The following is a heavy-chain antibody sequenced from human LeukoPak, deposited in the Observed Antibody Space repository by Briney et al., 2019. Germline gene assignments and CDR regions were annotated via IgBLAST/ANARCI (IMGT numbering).Heavy chain of an antibody. J-gene: IGHJ6*03. CDR3: TRGSYYDSSGYPWGYYYYYMDV. Sequence: GSLRLSCTASGFTFGDYAMSWVRQAPGKGLEWVGFIRSKAYGGTTEYAASVKGRFTISRDDSKSIAYLQMNSLKTEDTAVYYCTRGSYYDSSGYPWGYYYYYMDVWGKGTTVTVSS. V-gene: IGHV3-49*04. D-gene: IGHD3-22*01. CDR2: IRSKAYGGTT. CDR1: GFTFGDYA.